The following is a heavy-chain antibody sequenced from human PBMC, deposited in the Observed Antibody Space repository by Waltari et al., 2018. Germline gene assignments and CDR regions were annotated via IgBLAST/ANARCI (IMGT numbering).Heavy chain of an antibody. CDR2: ISYAGNT. CDR1: GGSIDTPKHY. J-gene: IGHJ3*01. Sequence: QLQLQESGPGPVKPSETLSLTCSVSGGSIDTPKHYWSWIRPPPGQGLEWIGTISYAGNTYPNPALTSPLSMSRDTSKNQSCLTLGSTTAADRAVYYYATYIGASVGTAAFDVWGQGTMVSFAS. CDR3: ATYIGASVGTAAFDV. V-gene: IGHV4-39*01. D-gene: IGHD5-12*01.